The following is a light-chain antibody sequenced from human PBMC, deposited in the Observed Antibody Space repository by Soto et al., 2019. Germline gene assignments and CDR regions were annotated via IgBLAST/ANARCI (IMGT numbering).Light chain of an antibody. V-gene: IGLV1-40*01. CDR3: QSYDSSLRSV. Sequence: QSVLTQPPSVSGAPGQRVTISCTGSSSNIGACYYVHWYQQLPGTAPKLLIYGNSKRPSGVPDRFSGSKSGTSASLAITGLQAEDEADYYCQSYDSSLRSVFGGGTKLTVL. CDR1: SSNIGACYY. J-gene: IGLJ2*01. CDR2: GNS.